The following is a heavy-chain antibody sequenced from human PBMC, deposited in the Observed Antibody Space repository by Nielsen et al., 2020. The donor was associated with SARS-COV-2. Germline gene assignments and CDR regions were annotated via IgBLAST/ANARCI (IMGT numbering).Heavy chain of an antibody. V-gene: IGHV3-30*03. CDR1: GFTFSDYG. Sequence: GGSLRLSCAAAGFTFSDYGMPWVRQAPGKGLEWVAMTSFDGNTYYGDSVKGRFTISRDNSKKTVYLQMNTLRADDTAVYYCARGDGSSWFANWGQGTPVTVSS. D-gene: IGHD6-13*01. CDR2: TSFDGNT. CDR3: ARGDGSSWFAN. J-gene: IGHJ5*02.